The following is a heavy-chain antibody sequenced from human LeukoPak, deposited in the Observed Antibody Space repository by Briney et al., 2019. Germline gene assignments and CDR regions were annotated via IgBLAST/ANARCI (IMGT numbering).Heavy chain of an antibody. CDR2: IYHSGST. D-gene: IGHD3-10*01. J-gene: IGHJ5*02. CDR1: GGSISSSNW. V-gene: IGHV4-4*02. Sequence: PSGTLSLTCAVSGGSISSSNWWSWVRQPPGKGLEWIGEIYHSGSTNYNPSLNSRVTISVDKSKNQFSLKLSSVTAADTAVYYCARLITMVRGLEDWFDPWGQGSLVTVSS. CDR3: ARLITMVRGLEDWFDP.